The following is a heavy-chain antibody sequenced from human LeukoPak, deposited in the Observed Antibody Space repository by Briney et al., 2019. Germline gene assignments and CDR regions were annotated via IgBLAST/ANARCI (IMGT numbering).Heavy chain of an antibody. J-gene: IGHJ4*02. CDR2: VNDNGAAT. D-gene: IGHD3-3*01. Sequence: GGSLRLSCAASGFTFSNYAMSWVRQAPGKGLKWVATVNDNGAATYYADSVKGRFTISRDNSKNTLYLQMNSLRAEDTAVYYCAKSGYDFWSGLPDYWGQGTLVTVSS. CDR1: GFTFSNYA. V-gene: IGHV3-23*01. CDR3: AKSGYDFWSGLPDY.